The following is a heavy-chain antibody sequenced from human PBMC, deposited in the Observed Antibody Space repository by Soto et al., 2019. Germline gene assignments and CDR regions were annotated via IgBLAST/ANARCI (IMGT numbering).Heavy chain of an antibody. Sequence: QGQLVQSGAEVKTPGSSLTVSCKVSGSRFSNYVISWVRQAPGHGLEWLGRIIPIFNSTKYAQNFQGRVTITADKSTSTASLELSSLRSDDTAVYYCARDGRGKKAGYNGLVSLGYWGQGTMVTVSS. V-gene: IGHV1-69*06. CDR1: GSRFSNYV. D-gene: IGHD2-2*02. J-gene: IGHJ4*02. CDR3: ARDGRGKKAGYNGLVSLGY. CDR2: IIPIFNST.